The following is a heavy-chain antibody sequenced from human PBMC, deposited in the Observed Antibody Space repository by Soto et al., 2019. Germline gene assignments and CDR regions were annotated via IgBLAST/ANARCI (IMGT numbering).Heavy chain of an antibody. CDR1: GFTFNSYG. D-gene: IGHD2-15*01. CDR3: AREGDDYCSGTRCFHYYGLDV. V-gene: IGHV3-30*03. Sequence: QVQLVESGGGVVQPGTSLRLSCTASGFTFNSYGIHWVRQAPGKGLEWLALIEYNAKNRFYADSVKGRFSISRDNSRNPVYLQVNGLRAVDTAVYSCAREGDDYCSGTRCFHYYGLDVWGQGTTVIVSS. J-gene: IGHJ6*02. CDR2: IEYNAKNR.